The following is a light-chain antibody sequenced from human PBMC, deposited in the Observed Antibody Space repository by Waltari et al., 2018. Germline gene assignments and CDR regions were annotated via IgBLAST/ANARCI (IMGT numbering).Light chain of an antibody. CDR1: SSNIGTNY. J-gene: IGLJ3*02. CDR3: VAWDDSLSGRV. Sequence: QSVLTQPPSASGTPGQSDTISCSGSSSNIGTNYVSWYQRPPGTAPKRFICRNNRRPSEVPDRFSGSKSGTSASLAISGLRSEDEADYYCVAWDDSLSGRVFGGGTKVTVL. V-gene: IGLV1-47*01. CDR2: RNN.